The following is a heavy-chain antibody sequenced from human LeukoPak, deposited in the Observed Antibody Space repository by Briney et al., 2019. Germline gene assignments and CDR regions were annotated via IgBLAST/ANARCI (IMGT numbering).Heavy chain of an antibody. Sequence: PSETLSLTCAVSGGSISSYYWSWIRQPAGKGLEWIGRIYTSGSTYYNPSLKSRVTISVDTSKNQFSLKLSSVTAADTAVYYCARSRPLLLWFGESDGMDVWGQGTTVTVSS. V-gene: IGHV4-4*07. CDR1: GGSISSYY. J-gene: IGHJ6*02. CDR3: ARSRPLLLWFGESDGMDV. D-gene: IGHD3-10*01. CDR2: IYTSGST.